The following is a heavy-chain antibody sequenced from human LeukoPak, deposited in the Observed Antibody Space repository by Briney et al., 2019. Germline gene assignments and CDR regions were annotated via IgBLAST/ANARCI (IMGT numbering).Heavy chain of an antibody. CDR1: GGSISSYY. CDR2: IYYSGRT. D-gene: IGHD3-10*01. V-gene: IGHV4-59*12. J-gene: IGHJ4*02. CDR3: ARARRHYYGSGSYYSGPRYFDY. Sequence: SETLSLTCTVSGGSISSYYWSWIRQPPGKGLEWIGYIYYSGRTNYNPSLKSRVTISVDTSKNQFSLKLSSVTAADTAVYYCARARRHYYGSGSYYSGPRYFDYWGQGTLVTVSS.